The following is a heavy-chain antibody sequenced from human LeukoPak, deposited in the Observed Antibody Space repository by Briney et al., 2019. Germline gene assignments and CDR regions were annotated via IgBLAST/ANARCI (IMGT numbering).Heavy chain of an antibody. CDR1: GFSYSSNW. Sequence: GGSLRLSCAAPGFSYSSNWMGWVRQAPGKGLEWVAHIKRDGSQKYYSDSVKGRFTISRDNAKNSLYLQMNSLRVEDTAVYYCARLGLEVGGPNWFDPWGQGTLVTVSS. CDR2: IKRDGSQK. CDR3: ARLGLEVGGPNWFDP. V-gene: IGHV3-7*01. J-gene: IGHJ5*02. D-gene: IGHD1-1*01.